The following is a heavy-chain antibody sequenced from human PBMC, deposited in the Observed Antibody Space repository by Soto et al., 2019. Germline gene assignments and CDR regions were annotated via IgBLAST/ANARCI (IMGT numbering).Heavy chain of an antibody. J-gene: IGHJ6*02. CDR2: IKGDGSEK. CDR3: GRDEVRNGVGV. V-gene: IGHV3-7*01. CDR1: GFTFTSYW. Sequence: EVRLVESGGGLVQPGGSLRLSCVASGFTFTSYWMSWVRQAPGKGLEWVANIKGDGSEKKYVDSVKGRFTISRDNANNSVYLQMNSQRAEDTALYYCGRDEVRNGVGVWGQGTTVTV.